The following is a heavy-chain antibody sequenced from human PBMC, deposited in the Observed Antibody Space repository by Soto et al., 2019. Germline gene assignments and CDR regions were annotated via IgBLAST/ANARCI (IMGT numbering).Heavy chain of an antibody. Sequence: QVQLQESGPGLVKPSETLSLTCTVSGGSISSYYWSWIRQPPGKGLEWIGYIYYSGSTNYNHSLKSRVTLSVDTSKNQFSLKLSSVTAADTAVYYCASLYGEYYYYYMDVWGKGTTVTVSS. CDR2: IYYSGST. V-gene: IGHV4-59*08. CDR3: ASLYGEYYYYYMDV. J-gene: IGHJ6*03. CDR1: GGSISSYY. D-gene: IGHD3-10*01.